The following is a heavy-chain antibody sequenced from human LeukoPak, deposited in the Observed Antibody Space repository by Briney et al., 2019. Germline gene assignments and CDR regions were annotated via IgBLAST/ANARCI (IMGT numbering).Heavy chain of an antibody. Sequence: PGGSLRLSCAASGFTFSNAWMSWVRQAPGKGLEWVGRIKSKTDGGTTDYAAPVKGRFTILRDDSKNTLYLQMNSLKTEDTAVYYCTTPPLYGSGSYKEPYWGQGTLVTVSS. CDR3: TTPPLYGSGSYKEPY. V-gene: IGHV3-15*01. D-gene: IGHD3-10*01. CDR1: GFTFSNAW. J-gene: IGHJ4*02. CDR2: IKSKTDGGTT.